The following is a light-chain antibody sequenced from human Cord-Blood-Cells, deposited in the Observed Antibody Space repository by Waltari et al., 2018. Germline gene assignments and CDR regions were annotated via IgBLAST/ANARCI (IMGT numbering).Light chain of an antibody. V-gene: IGKV1-39*01. CDR2: AAS. J-gene: IGKJ4*01. Sequence: DIQMTQSPYSLSASVGDRVTITCRASQSSSSYLNWYQQKPGKAPKLLIYAASSLQSGVPSRFSGSGSGTDFTLTISSLQPEDFATYYCQQSYSTLTFGGGTKVEIK. CDR3: QQSYSTLT. CDR1: QSSSSY.